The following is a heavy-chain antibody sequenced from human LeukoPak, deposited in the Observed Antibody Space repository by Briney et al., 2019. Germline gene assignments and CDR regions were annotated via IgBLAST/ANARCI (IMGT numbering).Heavy chain of an antibody. V-gene: IGHV5-51*01. Sequence: GESLKISCKGSGYSFTSYWIGWVRQMPGKGLEWMGIIYPGDSDTRYSPSFQGQATISADKSISTAYLQWSSLKASDTAMYYCARQRGIAAAGTCFDYWGQGTLVTVSS. D-gene: IGHD6-13*01. CDR1: GYSFTSYW. CDR3: ARQRGIAAAGTCFDY. CDR2: IYPGDSDT. J-gene: IGHJ4*02.